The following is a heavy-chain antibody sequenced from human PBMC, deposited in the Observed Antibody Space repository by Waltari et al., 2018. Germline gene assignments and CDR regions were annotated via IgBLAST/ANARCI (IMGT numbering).Heavy chain of an antibody. Sequence: QVQLVQSGAEVKKPGPSVKVSCKASGYTFTGYYMHWVRQAPGQELEWMGRINPNCGGTSDAQKFQGSVNMTRDTSISTAYMELGRLRSDDTAVYYCARGRGSSSFDPGGQGTLVTVSS. V-gene: IGHV1-2*06. D-gene: IGHD6-6*01. J-gene: IGHJ5*02. CDR2: INPNCGGT. CDR3: ARGRGSSSFDP. CDR1: GYTFTGYY.